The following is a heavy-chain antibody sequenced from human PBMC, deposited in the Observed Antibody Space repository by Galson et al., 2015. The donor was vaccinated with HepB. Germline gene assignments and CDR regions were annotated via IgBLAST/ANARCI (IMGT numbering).Heavy chain of an antibody. Sequence: SLRLSCAASGFTFSNYGIHWVRQAPGKGLEWVAVIWYDGTNKYYAESLKGRFTISRDNSKNTVYLQMNSLRAEDTAVYYCARDDVENKIMAGAFDRWGQGTLVSVSS. CDR2: IWYDGTNK. J-gene: IGHJ5*02. V-gene: IGHV3-33*01. CDR1: GFTFSNYG. D-gene: IGHD1-26*01. CDR3: ARDDVENKIMAGAFDR.